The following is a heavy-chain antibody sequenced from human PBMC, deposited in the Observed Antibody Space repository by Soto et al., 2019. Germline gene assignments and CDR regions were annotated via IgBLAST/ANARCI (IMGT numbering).Heavy chain of an antibody. D-gene: IGHD1-26*01. V-gene: IGHV1-69*13. CDR2: IIPIFGTA. Sequence: GASVKVSCKASGGTFSSYAISWVRQAPGQGLEWMGGIIPIFGTANYAQKFQGRVTITADESTITAYMELSSLRSEDTAVYYCARVRGVGATYNYYYYGMDVWGQGTTVTVSS. J-gene: IGHJ6*02. CDR3: ARVRGVGATYNYYYYGMDV. CDR1: GGTFSSYA.